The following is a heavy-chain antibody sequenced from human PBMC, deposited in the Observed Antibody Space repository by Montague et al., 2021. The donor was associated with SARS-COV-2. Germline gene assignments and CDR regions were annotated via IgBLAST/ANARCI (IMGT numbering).Heavy chain of an antibody. CDR2: IYYSGST. Sequence: SETLSLTCTVSGGSISSSSYYWGWIRQPPGKGLEWIGSIYYSGSTYYNPSLKSRVTISVDTSKNQFSLKLGSVTAADTAVYYCAREGIVGAPGYFDYWGQGTLVTVSS. J-gene: IGHJ4*02. CDR1: GGSISSSSYY. D-gene: IGHD1-26*01. CDR3: AREGIVGAPGYFDY. V-gene: IGHV4-39*01.